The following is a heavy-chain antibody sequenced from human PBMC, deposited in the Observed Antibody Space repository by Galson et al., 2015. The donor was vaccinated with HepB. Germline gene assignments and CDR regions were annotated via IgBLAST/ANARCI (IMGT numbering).Heavy chain of an antibody. CDR3: ARGGGGWEDAFDI. Sequence: SLRLSCAASGFTFSSYWMSWVRQAPGKGLEWVANIKQDGSEKYYVDSVKGRFTISRDNAKNSLYLQMNSLRAEDTAVYYCARGGGGWEDAFDIWGQGTMVTVSS. V-gene: IGHV3-7*01. D-gene: IGHD1-26*01. CDR1: GFTFSSYW. J-gene: IGHJ3*02. CDR2: IKQDGSEK.